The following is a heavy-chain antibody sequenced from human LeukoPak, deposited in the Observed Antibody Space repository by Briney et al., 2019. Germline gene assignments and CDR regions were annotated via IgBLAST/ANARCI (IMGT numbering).Heavy chain of an antibody. V-gene: IGHV3-7*01. D-gene: IGHD1-26*01. J-gene: IGHJ4*02. Sequence: GGSLRLSCAASGVTFSSYWMTWVRRAPGKGLEWMANIRDDGSDKYYVDSVKGRFTISRDNAQNTLLLQMARLTVEDTAVYYCVRHTRRSPGDYWGQGTLVTVST. CDR3: VRHTRRSPGDY. CDR1: GVTFSSYW. CDR2: IRDDGSDK.